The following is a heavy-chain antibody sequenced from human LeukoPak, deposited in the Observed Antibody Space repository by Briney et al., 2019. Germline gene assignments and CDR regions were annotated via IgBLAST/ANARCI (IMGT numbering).Heavy chain of an antibody. V-gene: IGHV3-23*01. D-gene: IGHD3-10*01. Sequence: GGSLRLSCQAPGFTFSDYAMSWVRQAPGKGLEWVSSINPDGGSFFADSVKGRFTISRDDFRSVVYLQMNTLSAEDTAVYYCARSGVATCHYWGQGILVAVSS. J-gene: IGHJ4*02. CDR1: GFTFSDYA. CDR2: INPDGGS. CDR3: ARSGVATCHY.